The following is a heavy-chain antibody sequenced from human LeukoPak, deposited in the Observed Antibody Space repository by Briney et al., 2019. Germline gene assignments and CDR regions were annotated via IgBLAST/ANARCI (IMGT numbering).Heavy chain of an antibody. V-gene: IGHV3-30*18. Sequence: GGSLRLSCAASGFTFSSYGMHWVRQAPGKGLEWVALISYDASSKYYADSVKGRFTISRDDSKNTLYLQMDSLRAEDTAVYSCAKDRSSSWTQDYWGQGTRVTVSS. CDR3: AKDRSSSWTQDY. CDR1: GFTFSSYG. D-gene: IGHD6-13*01. CDR2: ISYDASSK. J-gene: IGHJ4*02.